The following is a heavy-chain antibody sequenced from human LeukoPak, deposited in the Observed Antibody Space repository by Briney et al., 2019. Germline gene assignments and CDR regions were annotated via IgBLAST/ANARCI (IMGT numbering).Heavy chain of an antibody. Sequence: GGSLRLSCAASGSSFSSYDMHWVRQAIGKGLEWVSGIHAAGDAHYPGSVKGRFTISRENAKNSLYLQMNSLTAGDTAVYYCARGPGGVDRSSGFDPWGQGTLVTVSS. CDR3: ARGPGGVDRSSGFDP. CDR2: IHAAGDA. V-gene: IGHV3-13*01. J-gene: IGHJ5*02. D-gene: IGHD3-16*01. CDR1: GSSFSSYD.